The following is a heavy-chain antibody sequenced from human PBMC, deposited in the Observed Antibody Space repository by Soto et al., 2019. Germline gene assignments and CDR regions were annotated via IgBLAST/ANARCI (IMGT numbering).Heavy chain of an antibody. J-gene: IGHJ3*01. Sequence: QVRLQESGPGLVKPSETLSLSCTVSGGSINSNYWWTWIRQSAGKGLEYIGRMSANGNLNYNPSLRSRVTMSVDTYKDQFSLELSSVTAADTALYYCARLQFPDVTGAFDVWGQGAMVTVSS. CDR3: ARLQFPDVTGAFDV. CDR1: GGSINSNY. D-gene: IGHD2-21*01. V-gene: IGHV4-4*07. CDR2: MSANGNL.